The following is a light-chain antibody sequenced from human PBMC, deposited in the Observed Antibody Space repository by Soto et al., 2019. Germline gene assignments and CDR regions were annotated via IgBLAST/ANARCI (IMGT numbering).Light chain of an antibody. V-gene: IGKV1-39*01. Sequence: DIQMSQSPSTRSASVGDRVTITCRASQSISTWLAWYQQKSGKAPKLLIHTTSSLQSGVPSRFSASGTGTDFTLTISSLQPEDFATYYCQQSYSTPQTFGGGTKVDIK. J-gene: IGKJ4*01. CDR1: QSISTW. CDR3: QQSYSTPQT. CDR2: TTS.